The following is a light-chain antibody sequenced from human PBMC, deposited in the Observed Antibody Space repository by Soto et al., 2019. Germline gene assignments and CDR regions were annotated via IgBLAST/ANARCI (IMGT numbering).Light chain of an antibody. V-gene: IGKV3-11*01. CDR2: GAS. Sequence: EIVLTQSPATLSLYPGERATLSCRASQSVGSYLVWYQQKPGQAPRLLIHGASNRATGIPARFSGSGSGTDFTLTISSLEPEDFAVYYCQLRSSWPPLFGQGTRLEIK. J-gene: IGKJ5*01. CDR1: QSVGSY. CDR3: QLRSSWPPL.